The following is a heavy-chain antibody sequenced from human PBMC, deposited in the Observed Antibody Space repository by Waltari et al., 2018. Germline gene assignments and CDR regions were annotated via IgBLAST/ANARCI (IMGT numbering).Heavy chain of an antibody. CDR3: ARGTGCSSTSCYFPYYYYGMDV. J-gene: IGHJ6*02. D-gene: IGHD2-2*01. V-gene: IGHV4-59*01. Sequence: QVQLQESGPGLVKPSETLSLTCTVSGGSISSYYWSWIRQPPGKGLEWIGYIYYSGSTNYNPALKRRVTISVDTSKNQFSLKRSSVTAADTAVYYCARGTGCSSTSCYFPYYYYGMDVWGQGTTVTVSS. CDR1: GGSISSYY. CDR2: IYYSGST.